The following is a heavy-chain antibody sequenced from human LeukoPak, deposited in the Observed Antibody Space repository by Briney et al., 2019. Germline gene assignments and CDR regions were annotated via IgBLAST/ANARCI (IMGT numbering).Heavy chain of an antibody. V-gene: IGHV1-69*16. CDR2: ITPLLGKT. CDR1: GGGFSSYL. J-gene: IGHJ4*02. CDR3: ARTEALSGTALAY. D-gene: IGHD1-7*01. Sequence: SVKVSCKASGGGFSSYLFTWVRQARGQGLEWMGGITPLLGKTSNAERFQGRVTITTDEATRTVYMELSSLRSEDTAVYYCARTEALSGTALAYWGQGTLVTVSS.